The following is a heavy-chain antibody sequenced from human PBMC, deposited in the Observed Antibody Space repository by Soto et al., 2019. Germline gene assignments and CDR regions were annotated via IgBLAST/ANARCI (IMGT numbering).Heavy chain of an antibody. CDR2: ISYDGDNK. CDR1: GFTFSSYP. D-gene: IGHD2-8*01. J-gene: IGHJ6*02. Sequence: GGSLRLSCAASGFTFSSYPMHWVRQAPGKGLEWVAVISYDGDNKYYADSVKGRFTISRDNSKNTVYLQMNSLRPEDTAVYFCARSQLVYAIYGMEFWGQGTTVTVSS. V-gene: IGHV3-30-3*01. CDR3: ARSQLVYAIYGMEF.